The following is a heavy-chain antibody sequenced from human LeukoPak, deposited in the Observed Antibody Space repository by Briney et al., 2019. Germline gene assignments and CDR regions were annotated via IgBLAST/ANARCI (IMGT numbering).Heavy chain of an antibody. V-gene: IGHV4-34*01. Sequence: SETLSLTCAVYGGSFSGYYWSWIRQPPGKGLEWIGEINHSGSTNYNPSLKSRVTISVDTSKNQFSLKLSSVTAADTAVYYCARLGRSYYDSSGYWGQGTLVTVSS. CDR3: ARLGRSYYDSSGY. J-gene: IGHJ4*02. CDR1: GGSFSGYY. D-gene: IGHD3-22*01. CDR2: INHSGST.